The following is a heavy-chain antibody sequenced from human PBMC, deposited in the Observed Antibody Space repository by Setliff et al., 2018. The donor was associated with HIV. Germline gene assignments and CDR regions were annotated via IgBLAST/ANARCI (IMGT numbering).Heavy chain of an antibody. CDR2: TNPDGSEQ. D-gene: IGHD6-19*01. Sequence: SLKISCIGSGFTFSDSWMTWVRQAPGKGLEWVANTNPDGSEQFYVDSLRGRFTISRDNAKNSVYLQVNNLKAEDTAVYYCTTGWLAWLWGQGTLVTVSS. V-gene: IGHV3-7*03. CDR1: GFTFSDSW. J-gene: IGHJ4*02. CDR3: TTGWLAWL.